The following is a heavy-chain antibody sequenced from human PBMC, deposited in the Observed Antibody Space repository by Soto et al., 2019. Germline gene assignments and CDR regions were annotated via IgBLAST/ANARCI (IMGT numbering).Heavy chain of an antibody. CDR1: GYTFTGYN. CDR2: INPNSGAT. V-gene: IGHV1-2*02. D-gene: IGHD6-19*01. J-gene: IGHJ4*02. CDR3: ARVRVASGWYNSPDY. Sequence: QVQLVQSGAEVKKPGASVKVSCKASGYTFTGYNMHCVRQAPGQGLEWMGWINPNSGATDFAQKFQGRVTMTRDTSISTAYMELRRLRSDDTAMYYCARVRVASGWYNSPDYWGQGTLVTVSS.